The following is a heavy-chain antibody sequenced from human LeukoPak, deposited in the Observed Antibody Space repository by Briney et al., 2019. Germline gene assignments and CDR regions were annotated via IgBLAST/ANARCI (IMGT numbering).Heavy chain of an antibody. CDR3: ARLEEGCSGGSCYSLDY. Sequence: SQTLSLTCTVSGGSISSYYWSWIRQPPGKGLECIGYTYYSGSTNYNPSLKSRVTISVDTSKNQFSLKLSSVTAADTAVYYCARLEEGCSGGSCYSLDYWGQGTLVTVSS. V-gene: IGHV4-59*08. D-gene: IGHD2-15*01. J-gene: IGHJ4*02. CDR2: TYYSGST. CDR1: GGSISSYY.